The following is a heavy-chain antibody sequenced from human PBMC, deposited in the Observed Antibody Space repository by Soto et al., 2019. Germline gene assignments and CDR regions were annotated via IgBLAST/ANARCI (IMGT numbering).Heavy chain of an antibody. D-gene: IGHD2-2*01. CDR1: CGSISSSSYY. CDR3: GRRGAVPTGVDYSDY. J-gene: IGHJ4*02. CDR2: IYYSGST. Sequence: KTSETLSLTCSVSCGSISSSSYYWGWIRQPPGKGLEWIGSIYYSGSTYYNPSLKSRVTISVDTSKNQFSLKLSSVTAADAAVYSCGRRGAVPTGVDYSDYWGQGTLVTVSS. V-gene: IGHV4-39*01.